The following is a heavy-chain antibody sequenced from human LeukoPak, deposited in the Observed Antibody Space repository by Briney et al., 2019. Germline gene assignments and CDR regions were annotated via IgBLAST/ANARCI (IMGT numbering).Heavy chain of an antibody. V-gene: IGHV1-2*02. CDR2: INPNSGGT. Sequence: GASLKLSCKTSAYTLTGYYMHLVRRAPGQGLEWLGWINPNSGGTNYAQKFQDRVTMTRDTSIGTASMELSRLTSDDTAVYDCARGVSSNNYNGYFDYWGQGTPVTVSS. D-gene: IGHD4-11*01. CDR3: ARGVSSNNYNGYFDY. CDR1: AYTLTGYY. J-gene: IGHJ4*02.